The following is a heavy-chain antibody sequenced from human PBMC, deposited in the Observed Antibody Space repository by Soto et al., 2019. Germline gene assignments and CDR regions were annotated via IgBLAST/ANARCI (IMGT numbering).Heavy chain of an antibody. V-gene: IGHV3-21*01. Sequence: GGSLRLSCAASGFIFSSYSMSWVRQAPGKGLEWVSLITSSNSYIYYGDSVKGRFTISRDNAKKSLYLQMNSLRAEDTAVYYCARDGGRLYRGDHYFDYWGLGTLVSVSS. D-gene: IGHD3-10*01. CDR2: ITSSNSYI. CDR1: GFIFSSYS. CDR3: ARDGGRLYRGDHYFDY. J-gene: IGHJ4*02.